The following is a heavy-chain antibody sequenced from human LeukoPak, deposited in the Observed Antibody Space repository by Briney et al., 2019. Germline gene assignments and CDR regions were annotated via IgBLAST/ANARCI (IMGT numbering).Heavy chain of an antibody. CDR2: INHSGST. CDR1: GGSFSGYY. CDR3: ARASYYDPPRAYYYMDV. Sequence: SETLSLTCAVYGGSFSGYYWSWIRQPPGKGLEWIGEINHSGSTNYNPSLKSRVTISVDTSKNQFSLKLSSVTAADTAVYYCARASYYDPPRAYYYMDVWGKGTTVTVSS. D-gene: IGHD3-3*01. V-gene: IGHV4-34*01. J-gene: IGHJ6*03.